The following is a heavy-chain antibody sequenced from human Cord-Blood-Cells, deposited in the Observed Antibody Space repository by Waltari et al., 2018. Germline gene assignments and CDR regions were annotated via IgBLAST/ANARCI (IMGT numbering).Heavy chain of an antibody. V-gene: IGHV3-30-3*01. Sequence: QVQLVESGGGVVQPGRSLRLSCVASGFTFSSYAMHWVRQAPGKGLEWVAVISYDGSNKYYADSVKGRFTISRDNSKNTLYLQMNSLRAEDTAVYYCARTYYYDSSGDDAFDIWGQGTMVTVSS. CDR2: ISYDGSNK. J-gene: IGHJ3*02. CDR1: GFTFSSYA. D-gene: IGHD3-22*01. CDR3: ARTYYYDSSGDDAFDI.